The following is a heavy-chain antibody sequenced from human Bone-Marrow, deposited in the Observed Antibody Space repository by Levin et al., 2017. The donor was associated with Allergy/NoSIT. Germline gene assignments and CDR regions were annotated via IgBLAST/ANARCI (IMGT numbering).Heavy chain of an antibody. J-gene: IGHJ4*02. CDR3: ARVALPRYCTSTSCSDSGYYFDY. CDR2: IGTAADS. V-gene: IGHV3-13*04. D-gene: IGHD2-2*01. Sequence: LSLTCAASGFTFSCYDMHWVRQATGRGLEWVSAIGTAADSYYSGSVKGRFTVSRDNAKNSFYLQMNSLRAGDTAVYYCARVALPRYCTSTSCSDSGYYFDYWGQGTLVTVSS. CDR1: GFTFSCYD.